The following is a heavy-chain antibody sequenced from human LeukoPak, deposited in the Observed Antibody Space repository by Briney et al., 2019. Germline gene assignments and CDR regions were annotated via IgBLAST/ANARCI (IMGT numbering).Heavy chain of an antibody. Sequence: ASVNVSCKASGYTFTSYAMHWVRQAPGQRLEWMGWINPNSGDTNYAQKFQGRVTLTRDASIGTAYMEMNRLTYDDTAIYYCARDVYTSGWRYFDLWGHGTLVTVSS. CDR2: INPNSGDT. CDR3: ARDVYTSGWRYFDL. D-gene: IGHD6-19*01. CDR1: GYTFTSYA. V-gene: IGHV1-2*02. J-gene: IGHJ2*01.